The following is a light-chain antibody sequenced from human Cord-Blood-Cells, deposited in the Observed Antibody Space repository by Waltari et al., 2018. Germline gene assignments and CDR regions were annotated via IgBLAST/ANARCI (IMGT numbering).Light chain of an antibody. CDR3: SSYTSSSTYV. Sequence: QSALTQPASVSGSPGQSITISCHGTSSDAGGYNYVAWYQQHPGKAPNLMIYDVSKRPSGVSNRFSGSKSGNTASLTISGLQAEDEADYYFSSYTSSSTYVFGTGTKVTVL. CDR1: SSDAGGYNY. CDR2: DVS. J-gene: IGLJ1*01. V-gene: IGLV2-14*01.